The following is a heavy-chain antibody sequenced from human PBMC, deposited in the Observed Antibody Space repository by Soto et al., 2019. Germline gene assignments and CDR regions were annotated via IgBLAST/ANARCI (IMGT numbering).Heavy chain of an antibody. J-gene: IGHJ4*02. CDR3: AKKIWSPDDYDFWYYFDY. CDR1: GFTFSSYA. V-gene: IGHV3-23*01. CDR2: ISGSGGST. D-gene: IGHD3-3*01. Sequence: PGGSLRLSCAASGFTFSSYAMSWVRQAPGKGLEWVSAISGSGGSTYYADSVKGRFTISRDNSKNTLYLQMNSLRAEDMAVYYCAKKIWSPDDYDFWYYFDYWGQGTLVTVSS.